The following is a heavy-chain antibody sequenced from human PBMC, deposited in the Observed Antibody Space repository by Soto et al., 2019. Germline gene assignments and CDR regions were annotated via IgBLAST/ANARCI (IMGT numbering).Heavy chain of an antibody. V-gene: IGHV2-26*01. CDR1: GFSLTNPRMG. Sequence: QVTLRESGPVRVKPTETLTLTCTVSGFSLTNPRMGVSWIRQTPGKALEWLADIIANDEKSYSTSLKGRLAISKDTTRSQVVLTMTNVDPLDSGTYYCARSGGRTYYSGSGSRTWIAPWGQGTLVTVSS. J-gene: IGHJ5*02. CDR2: IIANDEK. CDR3: ARSGGRTYYSGSGSRTWIAP. D-gene: IGHD3-10*01.